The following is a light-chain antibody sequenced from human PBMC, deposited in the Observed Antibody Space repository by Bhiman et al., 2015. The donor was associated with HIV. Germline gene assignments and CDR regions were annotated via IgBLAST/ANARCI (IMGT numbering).Light chain of an antibody. CDR3: CSYGGSANSVV. Sequence: QSALTQPASVSGSPGQSITISCTGTTSDVGGYNYVSWYQQRPGKAPKLMIFDVTKRPSGVSDRFSGSKSGNTASLTISGLQTEDEAGYYCCSYGGSANSVVFGGGTKLTVL. J-gene: IGLJ2*01. CDR2: DVT. V-gene: IGLV2-23*02. CDR1: TSDVGGYNY.